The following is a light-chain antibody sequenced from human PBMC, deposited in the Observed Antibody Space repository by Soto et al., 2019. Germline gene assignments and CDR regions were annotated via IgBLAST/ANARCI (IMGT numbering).Light chain of an antibody. CDR2: NVN. CDR3: CSYAGSYTWV. Sequence: QSALAQPRSVSGSPGQSVTISCTGTSSDVGGYNYVSWYQQHPGKAPKLIIYNVNKRPSGVPDRFSGSKSGNTASLTFSGLPAEDEADYYCCSYAGSYTWVFGGGTKLTVL. V-gene: IGLV2-11*01. CDR1: SSDVGGYNY. J-gene: IGLJ3*02.